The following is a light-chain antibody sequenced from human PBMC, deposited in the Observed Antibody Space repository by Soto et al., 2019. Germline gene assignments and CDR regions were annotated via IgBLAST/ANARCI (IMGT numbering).Light chain of an antibody. CDR3: QQFNSYPLT. CDR1: QGISSA. CDR2: DAS. Sequence: AIQLTQSPSSLSASVGDRVTITCRASQGISSALAWYQQKPGKGPKLLIYDASSLESGVPSRFSGSGSGTDFTLTISSLQPEDVATYYCQQFNSYPLTFGGGTKVEIK. J-gene: IGKJ4*01. V-gene: IGKV1-13*02.